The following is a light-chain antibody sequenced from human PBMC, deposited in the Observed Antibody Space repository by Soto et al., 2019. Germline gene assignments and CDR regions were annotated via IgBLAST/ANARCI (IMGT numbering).Light chain of an antibody. CDR3: QQYHKWPPYT. V-gene: IGKV3-15*01. CDR1: QNVDIS. Sequence: DIVMTQSPANLSVSPGERATLSCRASQNVDISLAWYQQKPGQAPRLLIYGASTRAPGIPARFSGSGSGTEFTLTISSLQSGDFAVYYCQQYHKWPPYTFGQGTKVDIK. J-gene: IGKJ2*01. CDR2: GAS.